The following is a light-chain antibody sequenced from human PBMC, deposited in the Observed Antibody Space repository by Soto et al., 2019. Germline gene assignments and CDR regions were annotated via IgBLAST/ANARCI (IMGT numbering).Light chain of an antibody. CDR2: DVS. CDR1: SSDVGGYNY. V-gene: IGLV2-14*01. J-gene: IGLJ1*01. Sequence: QSALTQPASVSGSPGQSITISCTGTSSDVGGYNYVSWYQQHPGKAPKLMIYDVSNRPSGVSNRFSGSKSGNTASLTISGLQAEDVADYYCSSYTRSSTLAVLGTGTRVTVL. CDR3: SSYTRSSTLAV.